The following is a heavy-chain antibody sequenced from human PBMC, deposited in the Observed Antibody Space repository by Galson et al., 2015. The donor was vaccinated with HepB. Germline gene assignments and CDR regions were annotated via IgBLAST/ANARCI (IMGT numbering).Heavy chain of an antibody. V-gene: IGHV3-7*03. CDR2: LKDDGSEE. D-gene: IGHD7-27*01. CDR1: GFNFPAYW. J-gene: IGHJ4*02. Sequence: SLRLSCAASGFNFPAYWMSWARQTPGKGLEWVANLKDDGSEEHYVDSVKGRLTISRDNARKSLYLQMNSLRAEDTAVYYCTDLLGDFWGQGTLVTVSS. CDR3: TDLLGDF.